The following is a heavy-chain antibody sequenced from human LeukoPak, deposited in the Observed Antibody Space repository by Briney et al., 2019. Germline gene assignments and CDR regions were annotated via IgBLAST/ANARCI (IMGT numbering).Heavy chain of an antibody. CDR2: ISWNSGSI. J-gene: IGHJ3*02. V-gene: IGHV3-9*01. D-gene: IGHD3-10*01. CDR1: GFTFDDYA. Sequence: GGSLRLSCAASGFTFDDYAMHWVRQAPGKGLEWVSGISWNSGSIGYADSVKGRFTISRDNAKNSLYLQMNSLRAEDTALYYCAKAQDPYYYGSGSPGGAFDIWGQGTMVTVSS. CDR3: AKAQDPYYYGSGSPGGAFDI.